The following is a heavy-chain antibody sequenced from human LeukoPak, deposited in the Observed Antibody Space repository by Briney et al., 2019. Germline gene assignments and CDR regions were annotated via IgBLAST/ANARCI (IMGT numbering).Heavy chain of an antibody. CDR3: ASDSSSWRIPSDY. CDR1: GFTLSSYS. CDR2: ISSSSSYI. D-gene: IGHD6-13*01. Sequence: GGSLRLSCAASGFTLSSYSMNWVRQAPGKGPEWVSSISSSSSYIYYADSVKGRFTISRDNAKNSLYLQMNSLRAEDTAVYYCASDSSSWRIPSDYWGQGTLVTVSS. J-gene: IGHJ4*02. V-gene: IGHV3-21*01.